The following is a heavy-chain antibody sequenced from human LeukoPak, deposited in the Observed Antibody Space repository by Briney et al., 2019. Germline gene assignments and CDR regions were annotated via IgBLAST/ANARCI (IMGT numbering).Heavy chain of an antibody. CDR3: ARVYYGSGSLHYYYYYMDV. CDR1: GFTVSSNY. D-gene: IGHD3-10*01. CDR2: TYSGGRT. J-gene: IGHJ6*03. V-gene: IGHV3-53*01. Sequence: GGSLRLSCAASGFTVSSNYMSWVRQAPGEGLEWVSVTYSGGRTYYADSVKGRFTISRDNSKNTLYLQMNSLRAEDTAVYYCARVYYGSGSLHYYYYYMDVWGKGTTVTISS.